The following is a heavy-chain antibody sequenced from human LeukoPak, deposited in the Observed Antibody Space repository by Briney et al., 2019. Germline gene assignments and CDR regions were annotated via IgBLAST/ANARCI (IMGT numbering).Heavy chain of an antibody. CDR3: ARVYYGSGSLHYYYYYMDV. CDR1: GFTVSSNY. D-gene: IGHD3-10*01. CDR2: TYSGGRT. J-gene: IGHJ6*03. V-gene: IGHV3-53*01. Sequence: GGSLRLSCAASGFTVSSNYMSWVRQAPGEGLEWVSVTYSGGRTYYADSVKGRFTISRDNSKNTLYLQMNSLRAEDTAVYYCARVYYGSGSLHYYYYYMDVWGKGTTVTISS.